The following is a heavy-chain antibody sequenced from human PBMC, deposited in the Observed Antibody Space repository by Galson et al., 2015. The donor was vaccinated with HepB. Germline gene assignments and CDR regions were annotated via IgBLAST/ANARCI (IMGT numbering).Heavy chain of an antibody. CDR3: ARQPANYGSGFDAFDI. V-gene: IGHV5-51*01. CDR1: GYSFTSYW. Sequence: QSGAEVKKPGESLKISCKGSGYSFTSYWIGWVRQMPGKGLEWMGIIYPGDSDTRYSPSLQGQVTISADKSISTAYLQWSSLKASDTAMYYCARQPANYGSGFDAFDIWGQGTMVTVSS. CDR2: IYPGDSDT. D-gene: IGHD3-10*01. J-gene: IGHJ3*02.